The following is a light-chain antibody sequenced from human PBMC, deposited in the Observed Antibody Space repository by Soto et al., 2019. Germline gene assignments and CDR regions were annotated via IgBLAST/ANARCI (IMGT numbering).Light chain of an antibody. CDR1: ISDFVIYNY. Sequence: QSVLTQPASVSGSPGQSITISCTGSISDFVIYNYVSWYQQHPGKAPKLMLYGVRNRPSGVSNRFSGSKSGNTASLTISGLQAEDEADYYCCSHTMSSAPQVFGTGTKLTVL. J-gene: IGLJ1*01. CDR3: CSHTMSSAPQV. V-gene: IGLV2-14*01. CDR2: GVR.